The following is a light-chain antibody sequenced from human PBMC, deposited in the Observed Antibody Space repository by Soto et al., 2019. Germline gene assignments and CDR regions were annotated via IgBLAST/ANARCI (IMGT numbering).Light chain of an antibody. J-gene: IGLJ1*01. CDR1: SSDVGGYNY. CDR3: SSYAGSNNFVV. CDR2: EVS. V-gene: IGLV2-8*01. Sequence: QSVLTQPPSASGSHRQSVTISCTGTSSDVGGYNYVSWYQQHPGKAPKLMIYEVSKRPSGVPDRFSGSKSGNTASLTVSGLQAEDEADYYCSSYAGSNNFVVFGTGTKVTVL.